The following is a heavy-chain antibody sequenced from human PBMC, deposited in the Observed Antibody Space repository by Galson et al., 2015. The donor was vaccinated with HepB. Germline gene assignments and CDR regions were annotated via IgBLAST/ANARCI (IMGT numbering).Heavy chain of an antibody. V-gene: IGHV3-49*03. Sequence: SLRLSCAAPGFNFDDYGMSWFRQTPGKGLEWVGFVRSRAYGESTEYAASVKDRFTISRDDFKSIAYLQMSSLKTKDTAVYYCARYREEWELLEGSDDWGQGTLVTVSS. D-gene: IGHD1-26*01. J-gene: IGHJ4*02. CDR2: VRSRAYGEST. CDR1: GFNFDDYG. CDR3: ARYREEWELLEGSDD.